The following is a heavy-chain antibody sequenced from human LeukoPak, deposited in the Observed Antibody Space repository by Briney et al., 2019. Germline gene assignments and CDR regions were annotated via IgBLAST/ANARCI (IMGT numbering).Heavy chain of an antibody. Sequence: GASVKVSCKASGYTFTSYAMNWVRQAPGQGLEWMGWINTNTGNPTYAQGFTGRFVFSLDTSVSTAYLQISSLKAEDTAVYYCAREAEDSSSYHDAFDIRGQGTMVTVSS. CDR1: GYTFTSYA. J-gene: IGHJ3*02. D-gene: IGHD6-13*01. CDR2: INTNTGNP. CDR3: AREAEDSSSYHDAFDI. V-gene: IGHV7-4-1*02.